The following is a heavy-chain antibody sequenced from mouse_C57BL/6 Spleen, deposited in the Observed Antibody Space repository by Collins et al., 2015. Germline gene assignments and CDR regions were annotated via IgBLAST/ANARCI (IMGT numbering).Heavy chain of an antibody. CDR1: GYTFTSCA. J-gene: IGHJ1*01. D-gene: IGHD4-1*01. CDR3: ARRNWDGDWYFDV. V-gene: IGHV1-14*01. CDR2: INPYNDGT. Sequence: EVQLQQSGPELVKPGASVKMSCKASGYTFTSCAMHWVKQKPGQGLEWIGYINPYNDGTNYNERFKGKATLTSDKSSSTAYMELSSLTSEDSAVYYCARRNWDGDWYFDVWGAGTTVTVSS.